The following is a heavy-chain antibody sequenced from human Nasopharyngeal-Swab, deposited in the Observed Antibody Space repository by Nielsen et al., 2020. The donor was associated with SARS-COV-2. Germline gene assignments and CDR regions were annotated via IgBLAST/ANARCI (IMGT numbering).Heavy chain of an antibody. CDR1: GGSISSGGYY. CDR3: ARARVVVPAANNWFDP. Sequence: SCTVSGGSISSGGYYWSWIRQHPGKGLEWIGYIYYSGSTYYNPSLKSRVTISVDTSKSQFSLKLSSVTAADTAVYYCARARVVVPAANNWFDPWGQGTLVTVSS. V-gene: IGHV4-31*02. J-gene: IGHJ5*02. CDR2: IYYSGST. D-gene: IGHD2-2*01.